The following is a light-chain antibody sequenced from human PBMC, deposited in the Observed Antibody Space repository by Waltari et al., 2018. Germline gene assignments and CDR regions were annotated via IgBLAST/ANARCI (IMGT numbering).Light chain of an antibody. CDR1: QSLTNNY. CDR3: QKYGSTPRP. J-gene: IGKJ4*01. CDR2: DAS. Sequence: EIVLTQSPGPLSLSPGELASLSCRASQSLTNNYVAWYQHKPGQAPRLLIFDASRRATGIPDRFSGSGSGTDFTLTISSLEPEDFAVYYCQKYGSTPRPFGGGTKVEIK. V-gene: IGKV3-20*01.